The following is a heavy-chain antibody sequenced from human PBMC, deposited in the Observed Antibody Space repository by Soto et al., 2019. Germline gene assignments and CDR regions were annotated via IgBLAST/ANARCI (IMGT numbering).Heavy chain of an antibody. CDR3: ARGPYCSGGSCYYYYYGMDV. Sequence: QVQLQQWGAGLLKPSETLSLTCAVYGGSFSGYYWSWIRQPPGKGLEWIGEINHSGSTNYNPSLKSRVTISVDTSKNQFSLKLSSVTAADTAVYYCARGPYCSGGSCYYYYYGMDVWGQGTTVTVSS. J-gene: IGHJ6*02. CDR1: GGSFSGYY. CDR2: INHSGST. D-gene: IGHD2-15*01. V-gene: IGHV4-34*01.